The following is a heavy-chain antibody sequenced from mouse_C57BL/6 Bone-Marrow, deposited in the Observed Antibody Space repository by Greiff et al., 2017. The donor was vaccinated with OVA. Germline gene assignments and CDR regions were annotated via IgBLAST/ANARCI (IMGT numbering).Heavy chain of an antibody. CDR2: IRNKANNHAT. Sequence: EVQGVESGGGLVQPGGSMKLSCAASGFTFSDAWMDWVRQSPEKGLEWVAEIRNKANNHATYYAESVKGRFTISRDDSKSSVYLQMNSLRAEDTGIYYCTHYYPLAYWGQGTLVTVSA. CDR3: THYYPLAY. V-gene: IGHV6-6*01. J-gene: IGHJ3*01. D-gene: IGHD1-2*01. CDR1: GFTFSDAW.